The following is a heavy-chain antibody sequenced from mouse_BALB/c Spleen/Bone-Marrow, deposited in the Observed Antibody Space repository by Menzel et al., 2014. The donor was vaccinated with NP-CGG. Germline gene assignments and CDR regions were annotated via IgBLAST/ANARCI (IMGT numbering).Heavy chain of an antibody. V-gene: IGHV7-3*02. CDR1: GFTFTDYY. CDR3: ARDKGLVFFDY. CDR2: IRNKANGYTT. Sequence: VQGVESGGGLVQPGGSLRLSCATSGFTFTDYYMNWVRQPPGKALEWLGFIRNKANGYTTEYSASVKGRFTISRDNSQNILYLQMNTLRAEDSAAYYCARDKGLVFFDYWGQGTTLTVSS. J-gene: IGHJ2*01.